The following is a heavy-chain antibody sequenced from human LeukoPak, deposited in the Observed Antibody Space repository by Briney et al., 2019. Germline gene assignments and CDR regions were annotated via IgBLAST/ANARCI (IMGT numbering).Heavy chain of an antibody. CDR2: INPNSGGT. J-gene: IGHJ3*02. Sequence: GASVKVSCKASGYTFTGYYMHWVRQAPGQGLEWMGWINPNSGGTNYAQKFQGRVTMTRDTSISTAYMELSRLRSDDTAVYYCARGSSGWSGDAFDIWGQGTMVTVSS. D-gene: IGHD6-19*01. CDR1: GYTFTGYY. V-gene: IGHV1-2*02. CDR3: ARGSSGWSGDAFDI.